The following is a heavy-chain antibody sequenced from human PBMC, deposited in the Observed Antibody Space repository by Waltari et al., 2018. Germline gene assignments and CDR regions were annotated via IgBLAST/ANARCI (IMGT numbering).Heavy chain of an antibody. CDR2: INHSGST. D-gene: IGHD6-6*01. CDR1: GGSFSGYY. Sequence: QVQLQQWGAGLLKPSETLSLTCAVYGGSFSGYYWSWIRQPPGKGLEWIGEINHSGSTNYNPSLKSRVTISVDTSKNQFSLKLSSVTAADTAVYYCASATIAARYYFDYWGQGTLVTVSS. J-gene: IGHJ4*02. CDR3: ASATIAARYYFDY. V-gene: IGHV4-34*01.